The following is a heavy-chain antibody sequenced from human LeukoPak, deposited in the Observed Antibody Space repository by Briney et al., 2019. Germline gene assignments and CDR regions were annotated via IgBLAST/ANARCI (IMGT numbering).Heavy chain of an antibody. Sequence: GESLKISCKASGYTFTDYYMHWVRQAPGQGLEWMGWINPNGGGTIYAQKFQGRVTLTRDTSISTAYMELSRLRSDDTAVYYCARVRPNTAMVHFDYWGQGTLVTVSS. J-gene: IGHJ4*02. D-gene: IGHD5-18*01. CDR3: ARVRPNTAMVHFDY. V-gene: IGHV1-2*02. CDR1: GYTFTDYY. CDR2: INPNGGGT.